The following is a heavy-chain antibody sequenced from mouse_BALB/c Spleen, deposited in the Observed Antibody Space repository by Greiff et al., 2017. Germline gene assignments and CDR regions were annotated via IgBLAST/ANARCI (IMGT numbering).Heavy chain of an antibody. Sequence: EVHLVESGGGLVKPGGSLKLSCAASGFTFSSYAMSWVRQTPEKRLEWVATISSGGSYTYYPDSVKGRFTISRDNAKNTLYLQMSSLRSEDTAMYYCASLYYRYYFDYWGQGTTLTVSS. CDR1: GFTFSSYA. CDR3: ASLYYRYYFDY. J-gene: IGHJ2*01. CDR2: ISSGGSYT. D-gene: IGHD2-14*01. V-gene: IGHV5-9-3*01.